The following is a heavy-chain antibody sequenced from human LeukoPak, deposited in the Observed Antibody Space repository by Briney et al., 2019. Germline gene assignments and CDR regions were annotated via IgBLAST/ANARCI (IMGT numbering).Heavy chain of an antibody. Sequence: ASVKVSCKASGYTFTGYYMHWVRQAPGQGLEWMGWINPNSGGTNYAQKFQGRVTMTRDTSISTAYMELSRLRSDDTAVYYCAAPVYSYGSFDYWGQGTLVTVSS. D-gene: IGHD5-18*01. J-gene: IGHJ4*02. CDR2: INPNSGGT. CDR3: AAPVYSYGSFDY. V-gene: IGHV1-2*02. CDR1: GYTFTGYY.